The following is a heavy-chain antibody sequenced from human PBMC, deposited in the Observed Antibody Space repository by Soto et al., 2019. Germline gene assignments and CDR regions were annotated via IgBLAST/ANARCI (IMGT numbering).Heavy chain of an antibody. CDR2: IYWDDDK. CDR3: AHPIDASIFGVVNPYYFDS. J-gene: IGHJ4*02. Sequence: QITLKESGPTLVKPTQTLTLTCTFSGFSLSTSGVGVGWIRQPPGKALEWLALIYWDDDKRYSPSLKSRLTITKDTSKNQMVLTMTNMDSLDTDTYYCAHPIDASIFGVVNPYYFDSWGPGTRVTVSS. V-gene: IGHV2-5*02. CDR1: GFSLSTSGVG. D-gene: IGHD3-3*01.